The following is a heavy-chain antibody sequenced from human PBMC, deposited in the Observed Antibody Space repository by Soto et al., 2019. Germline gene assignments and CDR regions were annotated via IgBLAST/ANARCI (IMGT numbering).Heavy chain of an antibody. Sequence: AGGSLRLSCAASGFTFSSYAMSWVRQAPGKGLEWVSAISGSGGSTYYADSVKGRFTISRDNSKNTLYLQMNSLRAEDTAVYYCAKVVTAYDAFDIWGQGTMVTVSS. V-gene: IGHV3-23*01. CDR3: AKVVTAYDAFDI. J-gene: IGHJ3*02. D-gene: IGHD5-18*01. CDR1: GFTFSSYA. CDR2: ISGSGGST.